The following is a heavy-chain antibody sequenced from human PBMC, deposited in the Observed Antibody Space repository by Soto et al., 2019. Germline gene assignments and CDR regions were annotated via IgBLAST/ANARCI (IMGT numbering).Heavy chain of an antibody. CDR3: AAQLGFGKLAVV. V-gene: IGHV1-69*01. J-gene: IGHJ6*02. CDR2: IIPLFGTT. CDR1: GDTFKNCV. D-gene: IGHD1-1*01. Sequence: QVQVVQSGVEVRRPGSSVKVSCKASGDTFKNCVISWVRQAPGQGLEWMGGIIPLFGTTDCAQRFQGRLTITTDESTTTAYMDLSRLRSEDTASYYCAAQLGFGKLAVVWGQGTTVIVSS.